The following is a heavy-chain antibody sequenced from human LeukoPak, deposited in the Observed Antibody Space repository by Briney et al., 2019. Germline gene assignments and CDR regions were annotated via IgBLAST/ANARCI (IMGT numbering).Heavy chain of an antibody. CDR2: IYYSGST. D-gene: IGHD6-6*01. Sequence: SETLSLTRTVSGGSISSYYWSWIRQPPGKGLEWIGYIYYSGSTNYNPSLKSRVTISVDTSKNQFSLKLSSVTAADTAVYYCAGHIAARTPFDYWGQGTLVTVSS. CDR3: AGHIAARTPFDY. V-gene: IGHV4-59*08. J-gene: IGHJ4*02. CDR1: GGSISSYY.